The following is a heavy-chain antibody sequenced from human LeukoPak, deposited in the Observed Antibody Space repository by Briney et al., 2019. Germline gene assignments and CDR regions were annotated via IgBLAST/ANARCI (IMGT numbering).Heavy chain of an antibody. CDR3: VRPLYCTNTSCQDNFDY. D-gene: IGHD2-2*01. CDR2: IYPGDSDT. Sequence: GESLKIYCKGSGYSFTHYWIGWVRQMPGKGLEWMAIIYPGDSDTRYSSSFQGQVTISADKSISTAYLQWSSLKASDTAMYYCVRPLYCTNTSCQDNFDYWGQGTLVTVSS. J-gene: IGHJ4*02. V-gene: IGHV5-51*01. CDR1: GYSFTHYW.